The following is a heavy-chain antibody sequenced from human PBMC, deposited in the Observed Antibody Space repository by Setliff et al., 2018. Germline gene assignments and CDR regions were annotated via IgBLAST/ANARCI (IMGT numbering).Heavy chain of an antibody. CDR3: VREGVDSRSSTDYRYYMDV. Sequence: GASVKVSCKASGGTFSSYGINWVRQAPGQGLEWMGGIMPIFGTTNYAQKFQGRVTITTDKSTNTAFMQLSSLRSDDTAVYYCVREGVDSRSSTDYRYYMDVWGKGTTVTVSS. CDR1: GGTFSSYG. D-gene: IGHD3-22*01. J-gene: IGHJ6*03. V-gene: IGHV1-69*05. CDR2: IMPIFGTT.